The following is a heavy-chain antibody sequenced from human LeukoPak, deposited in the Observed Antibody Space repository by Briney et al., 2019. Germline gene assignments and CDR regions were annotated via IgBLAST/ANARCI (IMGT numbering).Heavy chain of an antibody. CDR1: GFTFSSYS. D-gene: IGHD3-9*01. CDR2: ISSSSSYI. V-gene: IGHV3-21*01. Sequence: GGSLRLSCAASGFTFSSYSMNWVRQAPGKGLEWVSSISSSSSYIYYADSVKGRFTISRDNAKNSLFLQMNSLRAEDTAVYYCARDVNYDILTGYYKTIDYWGQGTLVTVSS. CDR3: ARDVNYDILTGYYKTIDY. J-gene: IGHJ4*02.